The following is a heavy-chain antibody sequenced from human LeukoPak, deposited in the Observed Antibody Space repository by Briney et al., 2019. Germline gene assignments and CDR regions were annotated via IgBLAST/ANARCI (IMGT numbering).Heavy chain of an antibody. CDR1: GYTFTSYA. Sequence: GASVKVSCKASGYTFTSYAISWVRQAPGQGLDWMGWISLYNPKTSYAQKFQGRVTMTTDTSTSTAYMELRSLRSDDTAVYYCARLGVAGDPSSEEYFQNWGQGKRLTVSS. J-gene: IGHJ1*01. V-gene: IGHV1-18*01. D-gene: IGHD6-19*01. CDR2: ISLYNPKT. CDR3: ARLGVAGDPSSEEYFQN.